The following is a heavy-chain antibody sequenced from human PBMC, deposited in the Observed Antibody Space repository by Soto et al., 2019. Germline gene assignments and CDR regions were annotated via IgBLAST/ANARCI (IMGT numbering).Heavy chain of an antibody. CDR3: TRGPRPISTGTGAY. D-gene: IGHD3-10*01. J-gene: IGHJ4*02. CDR1: GFIFKMYW. Sequence: GGSLRLSCAASGFIFKMYWMHWVRQSPGKGLVWISRIYNDGTYSDYADSVRGRFTISRDNVNDTLYLQMNNLRAEDSGLYYCTRGPRPISTGTGAYWGQGTQVTVST. V-gene: IGHV3-74*01. CDR2: IYNDGTYS.